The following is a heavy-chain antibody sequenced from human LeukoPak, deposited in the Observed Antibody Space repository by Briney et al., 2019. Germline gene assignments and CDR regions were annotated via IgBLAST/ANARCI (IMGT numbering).Heavy chain of an antibody. D-gene: IGHD3-3*01. CDR2: ISAYNGNT. CDR1: GYTFTSYG. Sequence: ASVKVSCKASGYTFTSYGISWVRQAPGQGLEWMGWISAYNGNTNYAQKLQGRVTMTTDTSTSTAYMELRSLRSDDTAMYYCARVPLPLRFLEWLHYYYYYMDVWGKGTTVTVSS. J-gene: IGHJ6*03. V-gene: IGHV1-18*01. CDR3: ARVPLPLRFLEWLHYYYYYMDV.